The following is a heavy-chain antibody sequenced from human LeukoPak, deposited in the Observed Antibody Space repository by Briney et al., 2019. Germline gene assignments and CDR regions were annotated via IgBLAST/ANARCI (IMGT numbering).Heavy chain of an antibody. D-gene: IGHD1-1*01. CDR3: ARQGNWNLDY. Sequence: PSETLSLTCTVSGGSISSYYWSWIRQPPGKGLEWIGYNNYNGITNYNPSLKSRATISVDTSKNQFSLKLTSVTAADTAIYYCARQGNWNLDYWGQGTLVTVSS. V-gene: IGHV4-59*08. CDR2: NNYNGIT. CDR1: GGSISSYY. J-gene: IGHJ4*02.